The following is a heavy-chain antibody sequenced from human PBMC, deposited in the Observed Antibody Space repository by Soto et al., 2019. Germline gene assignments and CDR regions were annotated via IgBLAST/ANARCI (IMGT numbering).Heavy chain of an antibody. V-gene: IGHV4-59*01. J-gene: IGHJ4*02. D-gene: IGHD6-19*01. CDR3: VRLGSSGWTFFDY. Sequence: QVQLQESGPGLVKPSGTLSLTCTVSGGSISGYHWSWIRQPPGKGLEWIGYIYYSGSTNYIPSLQSRVSISVDTSKNQFSLKLSSVTAADTAVYYCVRLGSSGWTFFDYWGQGTLVTVSS. CDR1: GGSISGYH. CDR2: IYYSGST.